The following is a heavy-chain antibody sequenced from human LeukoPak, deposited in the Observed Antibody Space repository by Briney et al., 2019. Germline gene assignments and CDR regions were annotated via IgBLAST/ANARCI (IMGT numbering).Heavy chain of an antibody. D-gene: IGHD2-2*01. J-gene: IGHJ4*02. CDR3: ARDWGIVVVPAAPPAY. CDR2: ISESGGTT. CDR1: GFTFNNYG. Sequence: GGSLRLFCAASGFTFNNYGMCWVRQAPGKGLEWVSSISESGGTTDYADSVKGRFTISRDNSKNTLYLQVNSLRAEDTAVHYCARDWGIVVVPAAPPAYWGQGTLVTVSS. V-gene: IGHV3-23*01.